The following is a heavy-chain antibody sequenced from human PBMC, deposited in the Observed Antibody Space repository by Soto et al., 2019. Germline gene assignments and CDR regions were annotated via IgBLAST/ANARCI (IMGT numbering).Heavy chain of an antibody. Sequence: EVQLVESGGGLIQPGGSLRLSCAASGFPFSSYEMHWVRQAPGKGLEWLSYISPSGTCIYYADSVKGRFTVSRDDAKSSLYLQMNSLRAEDTAVYYCARERYCSGTSCLNERFAFWGLGTLVTVSS. CDR3: ARERYCSGTSCLNERFAF. V-gene: IGHV3-48*03. CDR1: GFPFSSYE. D-gene: IGHD2-2*01. CDR2: ISPSGTCI. J-gene: IGHJ5*01.